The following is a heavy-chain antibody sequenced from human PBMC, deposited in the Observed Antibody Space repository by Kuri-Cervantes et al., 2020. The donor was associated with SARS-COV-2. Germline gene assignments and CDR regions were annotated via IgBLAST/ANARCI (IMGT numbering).Heavy chain of an antibody. CDR3: AGRVVGATSGWFDP. D-gene: IGHD1-26*01. Sequence: LSLTCAASGFTFSDYYMSWIRQAPGKGLEWVSYISSSSSYTNYADSVKGRFTISRDNAKNSLYLQMNSLRAEDTAVYYCAGRVVGATSGWFDPWGQGTLVTVSS. CDR1: GFTFSDYY. J-gene: IGHJ5*02. V-gene: IGHV3-11*06. CDR2: ISSSSSYT.